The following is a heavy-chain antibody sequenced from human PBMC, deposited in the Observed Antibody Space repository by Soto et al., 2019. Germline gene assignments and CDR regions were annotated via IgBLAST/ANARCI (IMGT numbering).Heavy chain of an antibody. Sequence: QITLKESGPTLVKPTQTLTLTCTFSGFSLSTSGVAVGWIRQPPGKALEWFALIYWDDDKRYSPSLKSRLTITKDTSKNPVVLTMTNMDPVDTATYYCAHRPPERGLATFDPWGQGTLVTVSS. V-gene: IGHV2-5*02. CDR3: AHRPPERGLATFDP. D-gene: IGHD1-1*01. CDR1: GFSLSTSGVA. CDR2: IYWDDDK. J-gene: IGHJ5*02.